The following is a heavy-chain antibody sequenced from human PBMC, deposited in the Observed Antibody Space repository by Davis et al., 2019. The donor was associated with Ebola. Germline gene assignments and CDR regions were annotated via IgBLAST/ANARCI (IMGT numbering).Heavy chain of an antibody. Sequence: AASVKVSCKASGYTFTDYIINWVRQAPGQGLEWMGIINPNDGSTNYAQSFQGRVTMTRDTSTNTADMELSGLKSEDTAVYYCVRETGLFDYWGQGTLVTVSS. CDR2: INPNDGST. CDR1: GYTFTDYI. CDR3: VRETGLFDY. J-gene: IGHJ4*02. V-gene: IGHV1-46*03.